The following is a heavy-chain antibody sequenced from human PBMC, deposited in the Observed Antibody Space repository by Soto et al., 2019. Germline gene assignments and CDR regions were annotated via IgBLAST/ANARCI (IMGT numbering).Heavy chain of an antibody. Sequence: ASVKVSCKASGYTFFTYDISWVRQAPGQGLEWMGWISTYSGDTKYAQKFQGRVTMTTDTSTTTAYLELRSLRSDDTAVYYCARRHGPTTSENWFDPWGQGTLVTVYS. CDR2: ISTYSGDT. J-gene: IGHJ5*02. CDR1: GYTFFTYD. V-gene: IGHV1-18*01. CDR3: ARRHGPTTSENWFDP. D-gene: IGHD5-12*01.